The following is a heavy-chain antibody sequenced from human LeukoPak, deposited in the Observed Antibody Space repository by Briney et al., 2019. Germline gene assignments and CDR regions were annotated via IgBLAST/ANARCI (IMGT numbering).Heavy chain of an antibody. J-gene: IGHJ4*02. D-gene: IGHD3-22*01. CDR1: GFTFSNYV. CDR2: ISCSGINT. CDR3: AKSNYYDSSGYYNG. V-gene: IGHV3-23*01. Sequence: PGGSLRLSCAASGFTFSNYVMSWVRQAPGKGLEWVSGISCSGINTYYADSVKGRFTISRDNPKNTLSLQMDSLRAEDTAVYYCAKSNYYDSSGYYNGWGQGTLVTVS.